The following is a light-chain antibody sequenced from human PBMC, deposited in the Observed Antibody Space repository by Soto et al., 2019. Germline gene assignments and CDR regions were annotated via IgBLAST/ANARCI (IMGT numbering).Light chain of an antibody. V-gene: IGKV3-15*01. Sequence: EIVMTQSPGTLSVSPGERATLSCRASQSVSSNLAWYQQKPGQAPRLLIYGASTRATGIPARFSGSGSETEFTLTISSPQSEDFAVYYCQQFYNWPRTFGQGTKVEIK. CDR3: QQFYNWPRT. CDR2: GAS. CDR1: QSVSSN. J-gene: IGKJ1*01.